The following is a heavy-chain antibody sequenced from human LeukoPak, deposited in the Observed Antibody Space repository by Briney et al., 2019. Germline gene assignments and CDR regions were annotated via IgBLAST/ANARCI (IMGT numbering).Heavy chain of an antibody. V-gene: IGHV1-2*02. J-gene: IGHJ3*02. CDR1: GYTFTGYY. D-gene: IGHD2-2*02. Sequence: ASVKVSCKASGYTFTGYYIHWVRQAPGQGLEWMGWINPNSGDTNYAQKFQGRVTMTRDTSISTAYMELNRLTSDDTAVYYCARQGYCSSTACYTAAFDIWGLGTMVTVSS. CDR3: ARQGYCSSTACYTAAFDI. CDR2: INPNSGDT.